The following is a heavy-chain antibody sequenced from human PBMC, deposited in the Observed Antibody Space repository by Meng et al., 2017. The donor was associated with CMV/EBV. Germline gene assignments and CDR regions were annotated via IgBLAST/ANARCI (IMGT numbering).Heavy chain of an antibody. D-gene: IGHD4-17*01. J-gene: IGHJ4*02. CDR2: IYTSGSP. Sequence: VQVSELGPRLVKHSEALALPCTGSGGSISSYYWSWIRQPDGKGLEWIGRIYTSGSPNYIPSLKSRVTMSVDTSKNQFSLKLSSVTDADTAVYYCARGPEVDYGDYVGLDYWGQETLVTVSS. CDR3: ARGPEVDYGDYVGLDY. V-gene: IGHV4-4*07. CDR1: GGSISSYY.